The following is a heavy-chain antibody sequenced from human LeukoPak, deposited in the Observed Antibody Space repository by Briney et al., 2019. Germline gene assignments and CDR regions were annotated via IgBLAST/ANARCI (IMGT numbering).Heavy chain of an antibody. J-gene: IGHJ4*02. CDR2: IYPGDSDT. CDR1: GYSFSNYW. Sequence: GESLKISCKGFGYSFSNYWIGWVRQMPGKGLEWMGFIYPGDSDTRYSPPFQGQVTISADKSISTAYLQWSSLKASDTAMYYCARHGGSWTVDYWGQGTPATVSS. D-gene: IGHD6-13*01. V-gene: IGHV5-51*01. CDR3: ARHGGSWTVDY.